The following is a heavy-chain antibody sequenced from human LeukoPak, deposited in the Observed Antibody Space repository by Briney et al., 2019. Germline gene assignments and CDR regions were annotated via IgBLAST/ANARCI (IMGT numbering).Heavy chain of an antibody. CDR1: GLTFSDEY. J-gene: IGHJ4*02. CDR2: ISSTGSFI. Sequence: GGSLRLSCAASGLTFSDEYMSWIRQAPGKGLEWVSYISSTGSFISYADSVKGRFTISRDNAKNSLYLQMNSLRAEDAAAYYCVRARGAGPGAHFDYWGQGTLVTVSS. CDR3: VRARGAGPGAHFDY. D-gene: IGHD3-10*01. V-gene: IGHV3-11*01.